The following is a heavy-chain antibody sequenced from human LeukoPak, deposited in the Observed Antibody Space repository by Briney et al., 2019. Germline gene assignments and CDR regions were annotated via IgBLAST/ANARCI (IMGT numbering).Heavy chain of an antibody. CDR1: GFIFSSYG. CDR3: AKDLMVRGVIRYFDY. CDR2: IRYDGSKK. J-gene: IGHJ4*02. V-gene: IGHV3-30*02. D-gene: IGHD3-10*01. Sequence: GGSLRLSCAASGFIFSSYGMHWVRQAPGKGLEWVAFIRYDGSKKYYADSVKGRFTISRDNSKNTLYLQMNSLRAEDTAVYYCAKDLMVRGVIRYFDYWGQGTLVTVSS.